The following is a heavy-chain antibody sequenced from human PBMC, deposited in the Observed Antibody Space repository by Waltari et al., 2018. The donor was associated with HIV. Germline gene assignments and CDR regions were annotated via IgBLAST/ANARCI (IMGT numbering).Heavy chain of an antibody. CDR1: GFPFSSNF. CDR2: IYSGVGT. Sequence: EVPLVESGGGLVQPGGSLRLSRAASGFPFSSNFMSWVRQAPGKGLEWVSVIYSGVGTYYADSVKGRFTISRDNSKNTLYLQMNSLRAEDTAVYYCARVPRGPYGMDVWGQGTTVTVSS. J-gene: IGHJ6*02. CDR3: ARVPRGPYGMDV. V-gene: IGHV3-66*01.